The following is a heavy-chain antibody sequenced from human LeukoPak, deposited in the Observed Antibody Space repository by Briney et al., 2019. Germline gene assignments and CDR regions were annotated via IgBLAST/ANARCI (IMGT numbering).Heavy chain of an antibody. D-gene: IGHD7-27*01. CDR3: DTEGDPPGYFDF. V-gene: IGHV3-15*01. CDR1: GFTFANAW. J-gene: IGHJ4*02. Sequence: GGSLRLSCAASGFTFANAWLSWVRQVPGKGLEWIGRIKRKTDGGTTDYAAPVKGRFTISRDDSKNTLFLQMNSLKTEDTSLYDCDTEGDPPGYFDFWGQGTLVAVSS. CDR2: IKRKTDGGTT.